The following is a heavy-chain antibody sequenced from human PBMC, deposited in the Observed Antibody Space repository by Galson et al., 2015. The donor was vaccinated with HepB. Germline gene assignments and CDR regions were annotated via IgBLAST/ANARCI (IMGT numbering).Heavy chain of an antibody. V-gene: IGHV3-21*01. J-gene: IGHJ4*02. Sequence: SLRLSCAASGFTFSSYSMNWVRQAPGKGLEWVSSISSSSSYIYYADSVKGRFTISRDNAKNSLYLQMNSLRAEDTAVYYCARGRLEYPSSSLDYWGQGTLVTVSS. CDR3: ARGRLEYPSSSLDY. CDR2: ISSSSSYI. D-gene: IGHD6-6*01. CDR1: GFTFSSYS.